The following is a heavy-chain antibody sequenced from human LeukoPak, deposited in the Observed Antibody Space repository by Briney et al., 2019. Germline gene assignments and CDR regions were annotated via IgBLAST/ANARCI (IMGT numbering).Heavy chain of an antibody. Sequence: PGGSLRLSCAASGFTFSDYYMSWIRQAPGKGLEWVSYITNSGTTVYYADSVKGRFTISRDNAKNSLYLQLSSLRAEDTAVYYCARTITMTTLTDWGQGTLVTVSS. D-gene: IGHD4-17*01. J-gene: IGHJ4*02. V-gene: IGHV3-11*01. CDR3: ARTITMTTLTD. CDR2: ITNSGTTV. CDR1: GFTFSDYY.